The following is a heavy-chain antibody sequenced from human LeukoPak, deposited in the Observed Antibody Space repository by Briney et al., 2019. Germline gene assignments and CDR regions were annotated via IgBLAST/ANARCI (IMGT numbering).Heavy chain of an antibody. D-gene: IGHD3-10*01. V-gene: IGHV3-74*01. CDR3: ARERVMYYYGAGSPDY. J-gene: IGHJ4*02. CDR2: INSDGSST. CDR1: GFTFSRYW. Sequence: GGSLRLSCAASGFTFSRYWMHWVRQGPGKGLVWVSRINSDGSSTSYADSVKGRFTISRDNAKNALYLQMNSLRAEDTAVYYCARERVMYYYGAGSPDYWGQGTLVTVSS.